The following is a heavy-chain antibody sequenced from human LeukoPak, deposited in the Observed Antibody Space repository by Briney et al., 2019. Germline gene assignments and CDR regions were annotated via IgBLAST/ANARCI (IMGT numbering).Heavy chain of an antibody. CDR1: GFTFSSYA. D-gene: IGHD3-22*01. Sequence: GGSLRLSCAASGFTFSSYAMHWVRQAPGKGLEWVAVISYDGSNKYYADSVKGRFTISRDNSKNALFLQMNSLRAEDTAIYYCVKGGFTYYDDWGQGTLVTVSS. V-gene: IGHV3-30-3*01. CDR3: VKGGFTYYDD. CDR2: ISYDGSNK. J-gene: IGHJ4*02.